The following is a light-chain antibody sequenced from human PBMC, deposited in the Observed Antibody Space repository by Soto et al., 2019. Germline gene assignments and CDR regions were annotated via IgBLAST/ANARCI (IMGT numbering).Light chain of an antibody. CDR3: CSYTTSNLYV. V-gene: IGLV2-14*03. CDR2: DVD. CDR1: SSDVGAYNY. J-gene: IGLJ1*01. Sequence: QSVLTQPASVSGSPGQSIAISCTGTSSDVGAYNYVSWYQQDAGKAPKLIIFDVDNRPSGVSDRFSGSKSGYTASLTISGLQAQDEADYYCCSYTTSNLYVFGPGTKVTVL.